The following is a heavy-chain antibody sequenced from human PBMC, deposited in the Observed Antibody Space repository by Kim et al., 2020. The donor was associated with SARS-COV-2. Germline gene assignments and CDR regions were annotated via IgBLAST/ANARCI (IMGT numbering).Heavy chain of an antibody. J-gene: IGHJ4*02. Sequence: GGSLRLSCAASGFTFSSYWMHWVRQAPGKGLVWVSRINSDGSSTSYGDSVKGRFTISRDNAKNTLYLQMNSLRAEDTAVYYCARANWGSPTDYWGQGTLVTVSS. CDR1: GFTFSSYW. D-gene: IGHD7-27*01. V-gene: IGHV3-74*01. CDR3: ARANWGSPTDY. CDR2: INSDGSST.